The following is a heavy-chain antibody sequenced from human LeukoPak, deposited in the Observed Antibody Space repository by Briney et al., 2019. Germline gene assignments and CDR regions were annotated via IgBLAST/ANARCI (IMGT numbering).Heavy chain of an antibody. V-gene: IGHV3-64*01. J-gene: IGHJ4*02. D-gene: IGHD1-26*01. CDR1: GFTFSSYA. CDR3: ARRGSYYGDSMDY. Sequence: GGSLRLSXVASGFTFSSYAMHWIRQAPGKGLEYVSAISSNGGSTHYANSVKGRFTISRDNSKNTLYLHMGSLRAEDMAVYYCARRGSYYGDSMDYWGQGTLVTVSS. CDR2: ISSNGGST.